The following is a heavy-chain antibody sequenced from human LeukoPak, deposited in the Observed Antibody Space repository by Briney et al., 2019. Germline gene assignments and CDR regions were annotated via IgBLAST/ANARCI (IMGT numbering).Heavy chain of an antibody. CDR3: VRGLAHCGGDCHNWYFDL. CDR2: INPNSGGT. CDR1: GYTFTGYY. J-gene: IGHJ2*01. Sequence: GASVKVSCKASGYTFTGYYMHWVRQAPGQGLEWMGWINPNSGGTNYAQKFQGRVTMTRDTSISTAYMELSRLRSDDTAVYYCVRGLAHCGGDCHNWYFDLWGRGTLVTVSS. D-gene: IGHD2-21*02. V-gene: IGHV1-2*02.